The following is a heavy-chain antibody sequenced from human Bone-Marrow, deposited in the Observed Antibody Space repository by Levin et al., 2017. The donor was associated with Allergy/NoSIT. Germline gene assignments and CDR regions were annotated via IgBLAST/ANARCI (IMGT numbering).Heavy chain of an antibody. CDR1: GGSFSGYY. V-gene: IGHV4-34*01. CDR3: ARARCSGGSCYYYYGMDV. D-gene: IGHD2-15*01. J-gene: IGHJ6*02. CDR2: INHSGST. Sequence: SHTLSLTCAVYGGSFSGYYWSWIRQPPGKGLEWIGEINHSGSTNYNPSLKSRVTISVDTSKNQFSLKLSSVTAADTAVYYCARARCSGGSCYYYYGMDVWGQVTTVTVSS.